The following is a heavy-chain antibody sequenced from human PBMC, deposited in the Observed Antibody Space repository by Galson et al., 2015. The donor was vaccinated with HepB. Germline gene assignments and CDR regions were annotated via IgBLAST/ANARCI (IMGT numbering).Heavy chain of an antibody. Sequence: SVKVSCKASGGTFSSYAISWVRQAPGQGLEWMGGIIPIFGTANYAQKFQGRVTITADESTSTAYMELSSLRSEDTAVYYCATGILTGYYIFGSVDYWGQGTLVTVSS. CDR3: ATGILTGYYIFGSVDY. V-gene: IGHV1-69*13. D-gene: IGHD3-9*01. J-gene: IGHJ4*02. CDR2: IIPIFGTA. CDR1: GGTFSSYA.